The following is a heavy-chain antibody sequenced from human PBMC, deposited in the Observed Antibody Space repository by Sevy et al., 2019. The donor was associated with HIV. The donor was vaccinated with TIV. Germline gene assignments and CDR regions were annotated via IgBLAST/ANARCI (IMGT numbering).Heavy chain of an antibody. V-gene: IGHV3-7*01. J-gene: IGHJ4*02. CDR3: ATLSSPMPNSGWYDFFDH. CDR1: GFTFSTYW. Sequence: GGSVRLSCAASGFTFSTYWMSWVRQAPGKGLEWVANIKQDGSDKNYMDSVKGRFTISRDNAKNSLYLQMSSLRAEDTAVYYCATLSSPMPNSGWYDFFDHWGQGTLVTVSS. CDR2: IKQDGSDK. D-gene: IGHD6-19*01.